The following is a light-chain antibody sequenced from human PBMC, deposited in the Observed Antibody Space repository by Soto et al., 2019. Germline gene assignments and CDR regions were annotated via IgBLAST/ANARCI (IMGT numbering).Light chain of an antibody. CDR2: DAS. CDR1: QSVRSNY. V-gene: IGKV3-20*01. J-gene: IGKJ2*01. Sequence: EIVLTQSPGTLSLSPGETATLSCRASQSVRSNYLAWYQQKPGQAPRLLIYDASSRATGIPDRFSGSGSDTDFTLTISRLEPEDSAVYYCQQYAGSPRTFGQGTKLEIK. CDR3: QQYAGSPRT.